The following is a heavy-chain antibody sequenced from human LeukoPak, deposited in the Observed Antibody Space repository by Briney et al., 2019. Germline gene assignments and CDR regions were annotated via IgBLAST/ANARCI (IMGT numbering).Heavy chain of an antibody. CDR1: GFTFSSYW. J-gene: IGHJ6*04. V-gene: IGHV3-7*01. D-gene: IGHD3-10*02. CDR2: IKEDGREK. Sequence: GGSLRLFCAASGFTFSSYWMRWVRQAPGKGLEWVGNIKEDGREKYYVDSVKGRFTISRDNAKNSLYLQMNSLRAEDTAVYYCAELGITMIGGVWGKGTTVTISS. CDR3: AELGITMIGGV.